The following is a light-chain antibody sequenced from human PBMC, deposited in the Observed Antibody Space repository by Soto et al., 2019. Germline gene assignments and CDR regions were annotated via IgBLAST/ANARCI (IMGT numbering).Light chain of an antibody. J-gene: IGKJ2*01. CDR3: QQYLSLPVT. V-gene: IGKV3-20*01. Sequence: EVVLTQSPGTLSLSPGERATLSCRASQTVTSNYLAWYQQKPGQAPRLLIYGASSRATDIPHRFSGSGSGTDFTLTISRLEPEDFAVYYCQQYLSLPVTFGQGTKLEIK. CDR2: GAS. CDR1: QTVTSNY.